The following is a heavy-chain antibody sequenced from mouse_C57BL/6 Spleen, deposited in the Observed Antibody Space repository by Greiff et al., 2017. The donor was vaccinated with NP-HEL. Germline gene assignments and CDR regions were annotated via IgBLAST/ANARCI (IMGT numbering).Heavy chain of an antibody. Sequence: LQQPGAELVKPGASVKMSCKASGYTFTSYWITWVKQRPGQGLEWIGDIYPGSGSTNYNEKFKSKATLTVDTSSSTAYMQLSSLTSENSAVYYCARREYDDDEGYFDYWGQGTTLTVSS. D-gene: IGHD2-4*01. CDR1: GYTFTSYW. CDR2: IYPGSGST. V-gene: IGHV1-55*01. CDR3: ARREYDDDEGYFDY. J-gene: IGHJ2*01.